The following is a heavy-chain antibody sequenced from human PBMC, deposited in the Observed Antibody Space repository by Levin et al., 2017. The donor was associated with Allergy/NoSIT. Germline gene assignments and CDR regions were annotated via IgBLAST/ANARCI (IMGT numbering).Heavy chain of an antibody. Sequence: GGSLRLSCAASGFTFSSYAMHWVRQAPGKGLEWVAVILYDGSHKYYADSVKGRFTISRDNSKNTLYLQMNSLRAEDTAVYYCARDLIYYDSSGYYDGGMMDYWGQGTLVTVSS. CDR2: ILYDGSHK. J-gene: IGHJ4*02. V-gene: IGHV3-30*04. D-gene: IGHD3-22*01. CDR1: GFTFSSYA. CDR3: ARDLIYYDSSGYYDGGMMDY.